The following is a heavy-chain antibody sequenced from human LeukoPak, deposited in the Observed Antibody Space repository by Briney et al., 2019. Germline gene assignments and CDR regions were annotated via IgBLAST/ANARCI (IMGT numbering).Heavy chain of an antibody. CDR2: IYYSGST. Sequence: SETLSLTCTVSGGSISSGGYYWSWIRQHPGKGLEWIGYIYYSGSTYYNPSLKSRVTISVDTSKNQFSLKLSSVTAADTAVYYCARASRRYSSSPAPFYWGQGTLVAVSS. V-gene: IGHV4-31*03. CDR1: GGSISSGGYY. CDR3: ARASRRYSSSPAPFY. J-gene: IGHJ4*02. D-gene: IGHD6-13*01.